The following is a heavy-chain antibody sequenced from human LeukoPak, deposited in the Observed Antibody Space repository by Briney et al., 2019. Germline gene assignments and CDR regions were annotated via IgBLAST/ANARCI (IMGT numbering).Heavy chain of an antibody. CDR3: ARVLGPDNYDSSGYYYGQYNWFDP. D-gene: IGHD3-22*01. Sequence: SETLSLTCTVSGGSISGYYWSWIRQPPGKGLEWIGYIYYSGSTYYNPSLRSRVIISVDTSKNQFSLKLSSVTAADTAVYYCARVLGPDNYDSSGYYYGQYNWFDPWGQGTLVTVSS. J-gene: IGHJ5*02. CDR1: GGSISGYY. CDR2: IYYSGST. V-gene: IGHV4-59*12.